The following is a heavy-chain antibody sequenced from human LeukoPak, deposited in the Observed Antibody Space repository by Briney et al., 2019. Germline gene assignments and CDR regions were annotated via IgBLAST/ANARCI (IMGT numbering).Heavy chain of an antibody. J-gene: IGHJ5*02. CDR3: ARGDSSSSNWFDP. Sequence: PSQTLSLTCTVSGGSIRSGTDYWSWIRQPAGKGLEWIGRIYMSGSTDYNPSFKSRVTMSVDTSKNQFSLKLSSVTAADTAVYYCARGDSSSSNWFDPWGQGTLVTVSS. CDR1: GGSIRSGTDY. D-gene: IGHD3-22*01. CDR2: IYMSGST. V-gene: IGHV4-61*02.